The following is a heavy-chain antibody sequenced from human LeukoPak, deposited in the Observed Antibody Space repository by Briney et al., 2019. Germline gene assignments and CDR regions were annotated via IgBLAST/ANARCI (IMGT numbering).Heavy chain of an antibody. CDR2: IYPGDSDT. J-gene: IGHJ6*03. D-gene: IGHD4-11*01. CDR3: ARLTTLTHGDYYFYMDV. Sequence: GESLQISCKGSGYSFTSYWIGWVRQMPGKGLEWMGIIYPGDSDTRYSPSFQGQVTISADKSISTAYLQWSSLKASDTAMYYCARLTTLTHGDYYFYMDVWGKGTTVTVSS. CDR1: GYSFTSYW. V-gene: IGHV5-51*01.